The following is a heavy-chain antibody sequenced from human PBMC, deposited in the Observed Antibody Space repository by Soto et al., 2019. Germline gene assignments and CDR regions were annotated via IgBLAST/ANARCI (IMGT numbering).Heavy chain of an antibody. Sequence: QAQLQESGPGPVKPSQTLSLTCTVSGGSVSGGTNSWSWIRQPPGKGLEWIGYIYNSGSTNYNPPRRSRVTISVDTSKNQFSLKLSSVTAAATALYYCARGYRTSWYWFDLWGRGTLVTVSS. CDR2: IYNSGST. J-gene: IGHJ2*01. CDR3: ARGYRTSWYWFDL. V-gene: IGHV4-61*01. D-gene: IGHD6-13*01. CDR1: GGSVSGGTNS.